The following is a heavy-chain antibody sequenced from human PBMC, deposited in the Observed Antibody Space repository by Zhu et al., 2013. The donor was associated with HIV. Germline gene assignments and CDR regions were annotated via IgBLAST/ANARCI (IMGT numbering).Heavy chain of an antibody. CDR2: INPVTGNT. D-gene: IGHD4-17*01. J-gene: IGHJ3*02. V-gene: IGHV1-3*01. CDR1: GYTFSNYA. Sequence: QVQLVQSGAEVKKPGASVKVSCKASGYTFSNYALHWVRQAPGQRLEWMGWINPVTGNTKYPQKFQGRVTISRDTSASTAYMELSSLRSEDTAVYYCARDRHGDYGAAAFDIWAKGQWSPSLQ. CDR3: ARDRHGDYGAAAFDI.